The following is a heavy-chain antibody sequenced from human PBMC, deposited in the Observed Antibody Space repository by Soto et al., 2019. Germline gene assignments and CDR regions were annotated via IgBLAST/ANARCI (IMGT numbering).Heavy chain of an antibody. CDR2: ISSGSSYI. CDR3: ARGLEGYGDYWDWFDP. J-gene: IGHJ5*02. Sequence: EVQLVESGGGLVKPGGSLRLSCAASGFTFSSYTMNWVRQAPGKGLEWVSSISSGSSYIYYADSVKGRFTISRDNAKNSLYLQMNSLRAEDTAVYYCARGLEGYGDYWDWFDPWGQGTLVTVSS. V-gene: IGHV3-21*01. D-gene: IGHD4-17*01. CDR1: GFTFSSYT.